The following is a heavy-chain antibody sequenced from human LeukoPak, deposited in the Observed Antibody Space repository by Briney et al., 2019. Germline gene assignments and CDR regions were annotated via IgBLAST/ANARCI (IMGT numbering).Heavy chain of an antibody. Sequence: SGTLSLTCAVYGGSFSGYYWSWIRRPPGKGLEWIGEINRSGSTNYNPSLKSRVTISVDTSKNQFSLKLSSVTAADTAVYYCARASEVVVAARYNWFDPWGQGTLVTVSS. CDR1: GGSFSGYY. CDR2: INRSGST. V-gene: IGHV4-34*01. J-gene: IGHJ5*02. D-gene: IGHD2-15*01. CDR3: ARASEVVVAARYNWFDP.